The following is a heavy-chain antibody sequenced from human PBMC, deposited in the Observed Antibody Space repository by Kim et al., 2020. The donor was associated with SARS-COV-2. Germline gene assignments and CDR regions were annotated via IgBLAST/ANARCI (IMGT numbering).Heavy chain of an antibody. V-gene: IGHV5-51*01. CDR3: ARRVGGMDV. D-gene: IGHD2-2*01. CDR2: SDT. J-gene: IGHJ6*02. Sequence: SDTRYRPSFQGQVTISADKSISTAYLQWSSLKASDTAMYYCARRVGGMDVWGQGTTVTVSS.